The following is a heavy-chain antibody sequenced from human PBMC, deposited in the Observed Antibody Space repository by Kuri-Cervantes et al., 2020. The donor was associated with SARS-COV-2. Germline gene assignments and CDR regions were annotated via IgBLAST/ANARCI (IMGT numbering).Heavy chain of an antibody. V-gene: IGHV4-34*01. CDR1: GGSFRGYD. Sequence: SQTLSLTCAVYGGSFRGYDWSWIRQPPGQGLEWIGEINHSGSTNYNPSLKSRVIMSVDTSKNQFSLKLSSVTAADTAVYYCARGAVIRDVWGQRTTVTVSS. CDR3: ARGAVIRDV. J-gene: IGHJ6*02. D-gene: IGHD2-21*01. CDR2: INHSGST.